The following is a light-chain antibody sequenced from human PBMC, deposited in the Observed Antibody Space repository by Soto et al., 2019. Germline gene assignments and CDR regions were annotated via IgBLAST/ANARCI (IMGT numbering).Light chain of an antibody. CDR2: DTD. CDR3: GTWDSRLSAVV. CDR1: SSNIGKNS. V-gene: IGLV1-51*01. J-gene: IGLJ3*02. Sequence: QSVLTQSPSVSAAPGQKVTISCSGSSSNIGKNSVPWYQQLPGTAPKVLIYDTDKRPSGIPDRFSGSKSGTSATLGITGLRTGDEADYYCGTWDSRLSAVVFGGGTKLTVL.